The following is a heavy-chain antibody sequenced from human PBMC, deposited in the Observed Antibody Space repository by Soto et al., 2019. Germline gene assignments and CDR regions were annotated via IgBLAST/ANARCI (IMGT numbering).Heavy chain of an antibody. CDR1: GGSISSSSYY. CDR2: IYYSGST. J-gene: IGHJ6*02. D-gene: IGHD6-19*01. V-gene: IGHV4-39*01. CDR3: XRKKGGYSSGWFHGMDV. Sequence: PSETLSLTCTVSGGSISSSSYYWGWIRQPPGKGLEWIGSIYYSGSTYYNPSLKSRVTISVDTSKNQFSLKLSSVTAADTAVYYCXRKKGGYSSGWFHGMDVWGQGTTVTVSS.